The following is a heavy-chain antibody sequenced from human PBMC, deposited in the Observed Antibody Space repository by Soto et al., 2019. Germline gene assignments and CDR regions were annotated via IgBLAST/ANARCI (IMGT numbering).Heavy chain of an antibody. V-gene: IGHV4-4*07. CDR3: ARALADYSYHMDV. D-gene: IGHD6-19*01. J-gene: IGHJ6*02. Sequence: PSETLSLTCSVSCVSVSSDYWNWVRQPAGKGLEWIGRIHPSGKTNYNPSLESRISMSVDTSKNQFSLILNSVTAADTAVYFCARALADYSYHMDVWGQGTTVTVSS. CDR1: CVSVSSDY. CDR2: IHPSGKT.